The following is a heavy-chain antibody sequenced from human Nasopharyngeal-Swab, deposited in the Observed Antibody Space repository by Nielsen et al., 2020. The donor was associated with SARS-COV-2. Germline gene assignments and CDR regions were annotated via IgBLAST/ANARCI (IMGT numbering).Heavy chain of an antibody. CDR3: ARNMGYFRTSIWLDP. Sequence: GESLKISCKTSGYDFAGYWIAWVRQKPGQGLEWMGIIYPDHSGTKYSPSFRGQVTFSVDKSISTAYLQWSNLEASDTAMYYCARNMGYFRTSIWLDPWGQGTLVTVSS. J-gene: IGHJ5*02. V-gene: IGHV5-51*01. CDR2: IYPDHSGT. D-gene: IGHD2/OR15-2a*01. CDR1: GYDFAGYW.